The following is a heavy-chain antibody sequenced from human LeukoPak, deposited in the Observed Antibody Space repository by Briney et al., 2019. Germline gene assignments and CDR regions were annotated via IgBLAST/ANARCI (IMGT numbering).Heavy chain of an antibody. CDR2: FIPTLDMA. Sequence: ASVKVSCKASGGTFISYAISWVRQAPGQGLEWMGRFIPTLDMANHAQKFQDRVTITADKSTSTAYMELGSLRSEDTAVYYCARETVGFDYWGQGTLVTVSS. D-gene: IGHD2-15*01. CDR1: GGTFISYA. V-gene: IGHV1-69*04. CDR3: ARETVGFDY. J-gene: IGHJ4*02.